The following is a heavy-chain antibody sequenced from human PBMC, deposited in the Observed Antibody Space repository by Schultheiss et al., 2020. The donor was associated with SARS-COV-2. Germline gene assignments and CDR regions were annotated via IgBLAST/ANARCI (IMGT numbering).Heavy chain of an antibody. D-gene: IGHD5-18*01. CDR3: ARMGYTEGWFDP. V-gene: IGHV4-61*05. Sequence: SETLSLTCTVSGDSIRNTNYYWGWIRQPPGKGLEWIGHIYYSGSTNYNPSLKSRVTISVDTSKNQFSLKLSSVTAADTAVYYCARMGYTEGWFDPWGQGTLVTVSS. J-gene: IGHJ5*02. CDR1: GDSIRNTNYY. CDR2: IYYSGST.